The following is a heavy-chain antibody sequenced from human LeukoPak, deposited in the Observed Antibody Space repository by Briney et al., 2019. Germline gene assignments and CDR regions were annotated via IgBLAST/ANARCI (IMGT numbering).Heavy chain of an antibody. CDR3: ARDLRLNLNAALDQ. CDR1: GFTFSTYW. Sequence: GGSLRLSCAASGFTFSTYWMSWVRQAPGKGPERDGVSAISGIGDNPSYADSVRGRFTISRDNSRNTLFLHMNSLRAEDTALYYCARDLRLNLNAALDQWGHGTLVTVSS. V-gene: IGHV3-23*01. J-gene: IGHJ4*01. CDR2: ISGIGDNP. D-gene: IGHD1-20*01.